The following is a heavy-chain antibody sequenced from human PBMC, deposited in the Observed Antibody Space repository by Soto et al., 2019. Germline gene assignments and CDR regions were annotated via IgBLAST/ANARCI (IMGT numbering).Heavy chain of an antibody. CDR2: ISGRGGST. V-gene: IGHV3-23*01. D-gene: IGHD2-15*01. CDR3: AKVPRVVVTRSY. Sequence: EVQLLESGGGLVQPGGSLRLSCAASGFTFSSYAMSWVRQAPGKGLEWVSAISGRGGSTYYADSVKGRFTISRDNSKNTLYLQMNSLRAEDTAVYYCAKVPRVVVTRSYWGQGTLVTVSS. J-gene: IGHJ4*02. CDR1: GFTFSSYA.